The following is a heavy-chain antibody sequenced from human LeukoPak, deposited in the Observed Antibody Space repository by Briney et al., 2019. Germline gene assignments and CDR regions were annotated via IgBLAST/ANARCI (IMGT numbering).Heavy chain of an antibody. CDR3: ARVRVIYGMDV. CDR1: GYTFTSYA. D-gene: IGHD2-21*01. V-gene: IGHV1-3*01. Sequence: GASVKVSCKASGYTFTSYAMHWVRQAPGERLEWMGWINAGNGNTKYSQKFQGRVTITRDTSASTAYMELSSLRSEDTAVYYCARVRVIYGMDVWGQGTTVTVSS. CDR2: INAGNGNT. J-gene: IGHJ6*02.